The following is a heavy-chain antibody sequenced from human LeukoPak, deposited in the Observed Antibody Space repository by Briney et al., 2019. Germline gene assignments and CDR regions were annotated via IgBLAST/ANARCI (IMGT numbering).Heavy chain of an antibody. Sequence: ASVKASCKASGYTFTGYYMHWVRQAPGQGLEWMGWINPNNGGTNYAQKFQGRVTMTRDTSISTAYMELSRLRSDDTAVYYCARVTEAYYMDVWGKGTTVTVSS. CDR1: GYTFTGYY. CDR2: INPNNGGT. D-gene: IGHD1-14*01. V-gene: IGHV1-2*02. J-gene: IGHJ6*03. CDR3: ARVTEAYYMDV.